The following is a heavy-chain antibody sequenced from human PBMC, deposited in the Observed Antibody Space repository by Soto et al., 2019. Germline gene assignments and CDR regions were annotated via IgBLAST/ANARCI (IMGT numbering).Heavy chain of an antibody. CDR1: AGSIRSGDYY. CDR3: AGEVGTFYFGH. D-gene: IGHD1-26*01. V-gene: IGHV4-30-4*01. CDR2: IDHSGSA. Sequence: QVQLQESGPGLVKPSQTLSLTCTVSAGSIRSGDYYWTWIRQPPGKGLEWIGYIDHSGSAYYNPSLESRATISIDTSNNQFSLKMTSVTAADTAVYYCAGEVGTFYFGHWGQGTLVTVSS. J-gene: IGHJ4*02.